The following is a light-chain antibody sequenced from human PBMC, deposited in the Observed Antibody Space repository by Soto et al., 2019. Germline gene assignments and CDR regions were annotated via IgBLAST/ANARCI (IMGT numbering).Light chain of an antibody. CDR2: EFS. Sequence: QSALTQPASVSGSPGQSITISCTGTSNDVGGFNYVSWYQHHPGKAPKLMIYEFSHRPSGVSNRFSGSRSGNTASLTISGLQAEDEADYYCSSYTSINTVLFGGGTKVTVL. CDR3: SSYTSINTVL. CDR1: SNDVGGFNY. J-gene: IGLJ2*01. V-gene: IGLV2-14*01.